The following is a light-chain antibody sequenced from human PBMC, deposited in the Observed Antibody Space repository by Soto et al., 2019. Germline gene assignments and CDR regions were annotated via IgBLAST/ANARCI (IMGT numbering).Light chain of an antibody. Sequence: QSALTQPASVSGSPGQSITISCTGTSSDIGSYNLVSWYQQHPGKAPKFMIYEGSKRPSGVSNRFSGSKSGNTASLTISGLRAEDEADYYCCSYAGSSSWVFGGGTKLTVL. J-gene: IGLJ3*02. CDR3: CSYAGSSSWV. CDR1: SSDIGSYNL. CDR2: EGS. V-gene: IGLV2-23*01.